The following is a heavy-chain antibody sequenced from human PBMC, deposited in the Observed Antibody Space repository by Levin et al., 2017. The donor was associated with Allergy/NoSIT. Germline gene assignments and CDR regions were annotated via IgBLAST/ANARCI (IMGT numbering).Heavy chain of an antibody. D-gene: IGHD6-13*01. V-gene: IGHV3-49*04. J-gene: IGHJ4*02. CDR1: GFTFDDYA. CDR3: TRDVGRAAAGTMVSLY. Sequence: QTGGSLRLSCTTSGFTFDDYAMSWVRQAPGKGLEWVGFIRSKAYDGTTEYAASVKGRFTISRDVYKSIAYLQMNSLKTEDTALYYCTRDVGRAAAGTMVSLYWGQGTLVTVSS. CDR2: IRSKAYDGTT.